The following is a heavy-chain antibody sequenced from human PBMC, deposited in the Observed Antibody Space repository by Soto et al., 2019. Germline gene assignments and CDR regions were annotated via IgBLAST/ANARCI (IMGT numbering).Heavy chain of an antibody. V-gene: IGHV3-53*01. CDR1: GFTVSSNY. CDR2: IYSGDTT. Sequence: EVPLVESGGGLIQPGGSLRLSCAASGFTVSSNYMSWVRQAPGKGLEWVSVIYSGDTTYYADSVKVRFTISRDHSKNTLYLQMNSLRAEDTAVYYCARDLRTLYGMDVWGQGTTVTVSS. CDR3: ARDLRTLYGMDV. J-gene: IGHJ6*02.